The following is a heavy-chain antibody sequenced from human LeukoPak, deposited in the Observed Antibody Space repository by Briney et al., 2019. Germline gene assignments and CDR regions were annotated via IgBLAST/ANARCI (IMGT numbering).Heavy chain of an antibody. J-gene: IGHJ4*02. CDR1: GFTFSSYS. D-gene: IGHD6-13*01. V-gene: IGHV3-48*01. CDR2: ISSSSSTI. Sequence: GGSLRLSCAASGFTFSSYSMNWVRQAPGKGLEWVSYISSSSSTIYYADSVKGRFTISRDNAKNSLYLQMNSLRAEDTAVYYCASWPLTGIAQFDDYWGQGTLVTVSS. CDR3: ASWPLTGIAQFDDY.